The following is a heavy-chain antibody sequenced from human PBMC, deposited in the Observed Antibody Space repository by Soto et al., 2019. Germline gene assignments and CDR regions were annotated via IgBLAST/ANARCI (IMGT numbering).Heavy chain of an antibody. Sequence: GGSLRLSCAASGFTFSAYWMHWVRQAPGKGLVWVSRINSDGSSTSYADSVKGRFTITRDNAKNTLYLQMNSLRAEDTAVYYCARGRYCSSTSCFPRWFDPWGQGTLVTVSS. D-gene: IGHD2-2*01. J-gene: IGHJ5*02. CDR1: GFTFSAYW. CDR2: INSDGSST. V-gene: IGHV3-74*01. CDR3: ARGRYCSSTSCFPRWFDP.